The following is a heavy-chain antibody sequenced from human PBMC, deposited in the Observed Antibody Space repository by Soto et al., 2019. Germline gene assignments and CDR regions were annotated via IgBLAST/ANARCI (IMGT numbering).Heavy chain of an antibody. CDR3: ARVDYYGSGSYWFDP. CDR2: IYYSGST. D-gene: IGHD3-10*01. J-gene: IGHJ5*02. CDR1: GGSISSYY. V-gene: IGHV4-59*01. Sequence: PSETLSLTCTVSGGSISSYYWSWIRQPPGKGLEWIGYIYYSGSTNYNPSLKSRVTISVDTSKNQFSLKLSSVTAADTAVYYCARVDYYGSGSYWFDPWGQGTLVTVSS.